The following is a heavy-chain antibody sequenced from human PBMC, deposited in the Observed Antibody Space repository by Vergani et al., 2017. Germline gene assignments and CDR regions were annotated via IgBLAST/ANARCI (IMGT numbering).Heavy chain of an antibody. J-gene: IGHJ4*02. CDR1: GDSLSSSDHY. D-gene: IGHD3-3*01. Sequence: QVQLQESGPGLVKPSQTLSLTCTVSGDSLSSSDHYWSWIRQPPGKGLEWIGYIYYSGSTNYNPSLTSRVTISVDTSKNQFSLKLSSVTAADTAVYYCAKXGAVIWGGYHLFDYWGQGTLVTVSS. CDR2: IYYSGST. CDR3: AKXGAVIWGGYHLFDY. V-gene: IGHV4-61*08.